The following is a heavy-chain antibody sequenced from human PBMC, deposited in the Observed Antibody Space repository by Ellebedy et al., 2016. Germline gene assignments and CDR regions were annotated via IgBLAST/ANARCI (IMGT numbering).Heavy chain of an antibody. CDR1: GFTFSSYD. Sequence: GGSLRLSXAASGFTFSSYDMHWVRQATGKGLEWVSAIGAAGDTYYPGSVKGRFTISRDNSKNTLYLQMNSLRAEDTAVYYCAKSGGALSEKPYFDCWGQGTLVTVSS. V-gene: IGHV3-13*01. CDR3: AKSGGALSEKPYFDC. CDR2: IGAAGDT. J-gene: IGHJ4*02. D-gene: IGHD3-16*02.